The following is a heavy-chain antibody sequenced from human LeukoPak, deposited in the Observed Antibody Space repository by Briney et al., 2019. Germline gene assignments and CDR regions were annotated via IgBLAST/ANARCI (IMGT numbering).Heavy chain of an antibody. CDR2: IYTSGSS. V-gene: IGHV4-4*07. J-gene: IGHJ4*02. CDR1: GGSISSYY. CDR3: ARDQYYYDSSGYLFDY. D-gene: IGHD3-22*01. Sequence: PSETLSLTCTVSGGSISSYYWSWIRQPAGKGLEWIGRIYTSGSSNYNPSLKSRVTMSVDTSKNQFSLKLSSVTAADTAVYYCARDQYYYDSSGYLFDYRGQGTLVTVSS.